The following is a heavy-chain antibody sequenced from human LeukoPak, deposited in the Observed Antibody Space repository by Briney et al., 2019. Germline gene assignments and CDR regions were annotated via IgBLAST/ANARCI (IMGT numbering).Heavy chain of an antibody. Sequence: PGGSLRLSCAASGFTFSSYWMHWVRQAPGKGLVWVSRINSDGSSTSYADSVKGRFTISRDNAKNTLYLQMNSLRAEDTAVYHCARLSYSSSWYYYYGMDVWGQGTTVTVSS. J-gene: IGHJ6*02. D-gene: IGHD6-13*01. CDR3: ARLSYSSSWYYYYGMDV. CDR1: GFTFSSYW. V-gene: IGHV3-74*01. CDR2: INSDGSST.